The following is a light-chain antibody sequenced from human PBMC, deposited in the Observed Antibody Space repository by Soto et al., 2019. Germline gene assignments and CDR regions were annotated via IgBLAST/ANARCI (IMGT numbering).Light chain of an antibody. J-gene: IGKJ1*01. Sequence: DIQMTQSPSTLSASVGDRVTITCRASQSISSWLAWYQQKAGKAPKLLIYDASSLESGVPSRFSGSGSGTEFTLTISSLQPDDFAIYYCQQYNSYSTFGQGTKVEIK. V-gene: IGKV1-5*01. CDR1: QSISSW. CDR2: DAS. CDR3: QQYNSYST.